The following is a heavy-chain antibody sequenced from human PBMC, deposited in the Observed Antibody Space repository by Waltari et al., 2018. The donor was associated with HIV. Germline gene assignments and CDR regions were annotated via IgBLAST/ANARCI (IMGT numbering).Heavy chain of an antibody. CDR3: ARDRGGVNWFDP. Sequence: QVQLQESGPGLVKPSETLSLTCTVSGGSISIYSRSWTRQPPGKGLEWIGYIYYSGRTNYTPSLKSRVTISVDTSKNQFSLKLSSVTAADTAVYYCARDRGGVNWFDPWGQGTLVTVSS. CDR2: IYYSGRT. D-gene: IGHD3-10*01. V-gene: IGHV4-59*01. CDR1: GGSISIYS. J-gene: IGHJ5*02.